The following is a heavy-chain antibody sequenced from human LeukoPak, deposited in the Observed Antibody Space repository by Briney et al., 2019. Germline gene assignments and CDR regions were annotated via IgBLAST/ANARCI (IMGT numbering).Heavy chain of an antibody. Sequence: GASVKVSCKASGYTFTSYGISWVRQAPGQGLEWMGGIIPIFGTANYAQKFQGRVTITADESTSTAYMELSSLRSEGTAVYYCASYYYDSSGYYYYFDYWGQGTLVTVSS. CDR3: ASYYYDSSGYYYYFDY. V-gene: IGHV1-69*13. CDR1: GYTFTSYG. J-gene: IGHJ4*02. D-gene: IGHD3-22*01. CDR2: IIPIFGTA.